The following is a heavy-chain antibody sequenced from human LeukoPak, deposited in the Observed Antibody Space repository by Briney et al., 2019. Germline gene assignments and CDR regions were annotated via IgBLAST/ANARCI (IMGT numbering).Heavy chain of an antibody. V-gene: IGHV1-2*02. Sequence: GASVKVSCKASGYTFTGYYMHWVRQAPGQGLEWMGWINPNSGGTNYAQKFQGRVTMTRDTSISTAYMELNSLRAEDTAVYYCARDGGVSWFDPWGQGTLVTVSS. CDR3: ARDGGVSWFDP. J-gene: IGHJ5*02. D-gene: IGHD2-15*01. CDR2: INPNSGGT. CDR1: GYTFTGYY.